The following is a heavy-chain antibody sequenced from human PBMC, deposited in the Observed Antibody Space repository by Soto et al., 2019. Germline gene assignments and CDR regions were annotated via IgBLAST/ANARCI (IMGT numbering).Heavy chain of an antibody. CDR1: GFTFSDYY. Sequence: PGGSLRLSCAASGFTFSDYYMSWIRQAPGKGLEWVSYISSSGSTIYYADSVKGRFTISRDNAKNSLYLLMNSLRAEDTAVYYCARDAEILLVPDAISYFYGMDVWGQGTPVTVSS. D-gene: IGHD2-2*02. CDR3: ARDAEILLVPDAISYFYGMDV. J-gene: IGHJ6*02. CDR2: ISSSGSTI. V-gene: IGHV3-11*01.